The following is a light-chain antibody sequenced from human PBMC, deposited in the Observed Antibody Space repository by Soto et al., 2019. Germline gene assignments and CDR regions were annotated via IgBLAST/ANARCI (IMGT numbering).Light chain of an antibody. CDR1: SSDVGGYNY. CDR3: SSYTSSSTPLYV. Sequence: QSVLTQPASVSGSPGQSITISCTGTSSDVGGYNYVSWYQQHPGQAPKLMIYDVSNRPSGVSNRFSGSKSGNTASLTISGLQAEDEADYSGSSYTSSSTPLYVFGTGTKLTVL. J-gene: IGLJ1*01. CDR2: DVS. V-gene: IGLV2-14*01.